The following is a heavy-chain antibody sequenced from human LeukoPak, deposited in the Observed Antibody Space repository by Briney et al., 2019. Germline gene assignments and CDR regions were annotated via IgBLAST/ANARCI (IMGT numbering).Heavy chain of an antibody. CDR1: GFTFSSYT. J-gene: IGHJ3*01. V-gene: IGHV3-21*01. CDR3: ARRGTDASFSFFDV. CDR2: ISGDTTYI. Sequence: GGSLRLSCAASGFTFSSYTMHWVRQIPGVRPEWVSSISGDTTYIYYADSLKGRFTISRDNTNTSLFLQMNSLRAEDTATYFCARRGTDASFSFFDVWGQGTMVTVSS. D-gene: IGHD1-1*01.